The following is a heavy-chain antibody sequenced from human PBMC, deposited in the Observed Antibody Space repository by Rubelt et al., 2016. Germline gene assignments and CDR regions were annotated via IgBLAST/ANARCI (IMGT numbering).Heavy chain of an antibody. CDR2: IYYSRNI. V-gene: IGHV4-39*07. J-gene: IGHJ4*02. CDR1: GGSISSSSCY. Sequence: QLQLQESGPGLVKPSETLSLTCTVSGGSISSSSCYWGWIRQPPGKGLEWIGNIYYSRNIYYNTSLQSRVTISGDTSKNQFSRKLSSVTAADTAVYYCARDLGQDVGYSYGYDYWGQGTLVTVSS. D-gene: IGHD5-18*01. CDR3: ARDLGQDVGYSYGYDY.